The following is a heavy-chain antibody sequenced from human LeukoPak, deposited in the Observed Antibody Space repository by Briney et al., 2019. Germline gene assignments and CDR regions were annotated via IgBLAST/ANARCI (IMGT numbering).Heavy chain of an antibody. CDR2: INHSGST. CDR3: ARGRLRYCSSISCLNFDY. CDR1: GGSFSGYY. D-gene: IGHD2-2*01. V-gene: IGHV4-34*01. J-gene: IGHJ4*02. Sequence: SETLSLTCAVYGGSFSGYYWSWIRQPPEKGLEWIGEINHSGSTNYNPSLKSRVTISVDTSKNQFSLKLSSVTAADTAVYYCARGRLRYCSSISCLNFDYWGQGTLVTVSS.